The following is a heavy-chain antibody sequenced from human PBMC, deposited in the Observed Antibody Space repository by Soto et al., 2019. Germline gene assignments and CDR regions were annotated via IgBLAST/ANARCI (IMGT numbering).Heavy chain of an antibody. CDR2: INPSGGST. D-gene: IGHD2-15*01. J-gene: IGHJ4*02. CDR3: ATGYCSGGSCPIFDY. Sequence: GASVKVSCMASGYTFTSYYMHWVRQAPGQGLEWMGIINPSGGSTSYAQKFQGRVTMTRDTSTSTVYMELSSLRSEDTAVYYCATGYCSGGSCPIFDYWGQGTLVTVSS. CDR1: GYTFTSYY. V-gene: IGHV1-46*03.